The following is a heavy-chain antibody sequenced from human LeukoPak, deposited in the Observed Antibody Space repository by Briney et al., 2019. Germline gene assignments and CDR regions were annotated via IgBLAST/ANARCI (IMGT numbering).Heavy chain of an antibody. CDR1: GFTFSSYA. Sequence: GRSLRLSCAASGFTFSSYAMHWVRQAPGKGLEWVAVISYDGSNKYYADSVKGRFTISRDNSKNTLYLQTNSLRTDDTAVYYCARGLVSGSQRGYFDYWGHGTLVTVSS. CDR2: ISYDGSNK. D-gene: IGHD1-26*01. V-gene: IGHV3-30-3*01. J-gene: IGHJ4*01. CDR3: ARGLVSGSQRGYFDY.